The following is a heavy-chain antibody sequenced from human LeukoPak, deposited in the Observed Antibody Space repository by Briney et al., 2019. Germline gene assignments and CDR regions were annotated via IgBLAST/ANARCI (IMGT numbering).Heavy chain of an antibody. D-gene: IGHD5-18*01. V-gene: IGHV4-34*01. Sequence: SETLSLTCAVYGGSLSGYYWSWIRQPPGKGLEWIGEINHSGSTNYNPSLKSRVTISVDTSKNQFSLKLSSVTAADTAVYYCARGPEVQLWVYYYYYMDVWGKGTTVTVSS. J-gene: IGHJ6*03. CDR3: ARGPEVQLWVYYYYYMDV. CDR1: GGSLSGYY. CDR2: INHSGST.